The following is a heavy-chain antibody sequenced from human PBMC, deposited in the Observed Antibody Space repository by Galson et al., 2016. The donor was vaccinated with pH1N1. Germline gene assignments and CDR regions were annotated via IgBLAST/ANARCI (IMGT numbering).Heavy chain of an antibody. V-gene: IGHV3-11*01. Sequence: SLRLSCAASGFPFSHYYMGWIRQAPGKGLEWISYISGSDTTIYYADPVRGRFTISRDNAQNSLYLHMNSLRAEDTALYYRARDHFGWAFDVWGQGTMVTVSP. CDR2: ISGSDTTI. CDR1: GFPFSHYY. J-gene: IGHJ3*01. D-gene: IGHD3-10*01. CDR3: ARDHFGWAFDV.